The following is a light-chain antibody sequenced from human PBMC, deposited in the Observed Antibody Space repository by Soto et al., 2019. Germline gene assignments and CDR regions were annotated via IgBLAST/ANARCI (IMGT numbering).Light chain of an antibody. CDR1: QSISSW. CDR2: DAS. Sequence: DIQMTQSPSTLSASVGDRVTITCRASQSISSWLAWYQQKPGKAPKLLIYDASSLESGVPSRFSGSGSGTEFTLTISSLQPDDLATYYCQQYNSYTTFGQGT. CDR3: QQYNSYTT. J-gene: IGKJ1*01. V-gene: IGKV1-5*01.